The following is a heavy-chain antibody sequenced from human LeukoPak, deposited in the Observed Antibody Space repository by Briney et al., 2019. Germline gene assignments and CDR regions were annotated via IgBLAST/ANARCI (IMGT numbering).Heavy chain of an antibody. Sequence: GASVKVSCKASGGTFSSYAISWVRQAPGQGLEWMGGITPIFNTTHYAQKFQGRVTITADESTSTTYMELNSLRSEDTAEYYCARSAPLTMIIVAPYIPFDYWGQGTLVTVSS. CDR3: ARSAPLTMIIVAPYIPFDY. CDR2: ITPIFNTT. CDR1: GGTFSSYA. J-gene: IGHJ4*02. D-gene: IGHD3-22*01. V-gene: IGHV1-69*13.